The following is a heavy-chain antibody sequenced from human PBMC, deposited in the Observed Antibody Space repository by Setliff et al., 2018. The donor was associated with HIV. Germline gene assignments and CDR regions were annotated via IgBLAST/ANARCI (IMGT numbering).Heavy chain of an antibody. V-gene: IGHV4-38-2*02. CDR2: IYHSGGT. CDR3: ARDNPHFGVASSYYYGMDV. Sequence: SETLSLTCAVSGYSISSGYYWGWIRQPPGRGLEWIGNIYHSGGTHYNPSLRSRVTISVDTSKNHFSLKLSSVTAADTAVFYCARDNPHFGVASSYYYGMDVWGQGTTVTVSS. D-gene: IGHD3-3*01. J-gene: IGHJ6*02. CDR1: GYSISSGYY.